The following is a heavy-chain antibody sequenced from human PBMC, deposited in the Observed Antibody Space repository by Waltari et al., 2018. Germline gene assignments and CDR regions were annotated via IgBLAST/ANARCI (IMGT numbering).Heavy chain of an antibody. Sequence: QVQLQESGPGLVKPSETLSLTCTVSGGSISSYYWSWIRQPAGKGLEWIGRIYTSGSTNYNPSLKSRVTMSVDTSKNQFSLKLSSVTAADTAVYYCAREEIAAAGHYYYYMDVWGKGTTVTISS. D-gene: IGHD6-13*01. CDR2: IYTSGST. CDR1: GGSISSYY. J-gene: IGHJ6*03. CDR3: AREEIAAAGHYYYYMDV. V-gene: IGHV4-4*07.